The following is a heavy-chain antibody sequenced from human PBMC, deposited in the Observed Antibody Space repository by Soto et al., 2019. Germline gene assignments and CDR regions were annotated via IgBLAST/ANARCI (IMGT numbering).Heavy chain of an antibody. D-gene: IGHD3-22*01. Sequence: GASVPVSRQACGGSLNHYAISWVGQAGAQGLAWVGGIILTHDATNYPHDFQGRVTITADEFTTSAYMELSRLSSEDPAVYYCARGSFYDASGNYDPPRVYYYFFGLDVWGQGTTVTVSS. CDR1: GGSLNHYA. V-gene: IGHV1-69*13. J-gene: IGHJ6*02. CDR2: IILTHDAT. CDR3: ARGSFYDASGNYDPPRVYYYFFGLDV.